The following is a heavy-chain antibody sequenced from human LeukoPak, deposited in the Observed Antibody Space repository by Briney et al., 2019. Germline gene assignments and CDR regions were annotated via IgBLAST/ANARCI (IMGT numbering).Heavy chain of an antibody. CDR3: AKTTTGYSSGRFPGWPVDY. CDR2: IFGSGGST. D-gene: IGHD6-19*01. Sequence: GGSLRLSCAASGFTFSSYAMYWVRQAPGKGLEWVSGIFGSGGSTHYADAVKGRFTISRDNSKNTVYLQMNSLRDEDTAVYYCAKTTTGYSSGRFPGWPVDYWGQGTLVTVSS. J-gene: IGHJ4*02. CDR1: GFTFSSYA. V-gene: IGHV3-23*01.